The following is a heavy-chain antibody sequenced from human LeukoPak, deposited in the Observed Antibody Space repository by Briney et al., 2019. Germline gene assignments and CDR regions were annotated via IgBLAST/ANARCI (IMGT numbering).Heavy chain of an antibody. J-gene: IGHJ5*02. CDR1: GATFTSYA. Sequence: SVNLSCNASGATFTSYAINWVRQAPGPGLVWMGGIIPNFGTANYAQKFQGRVTITADESTSIAYMGLSSLKSEDSSVSYCARMGIAVAFDGWGKGTLVSVS. D-gene: IGHD6-19*01. CDR2: IIPNFGTA. V-gene: IGHV1-69*13. CDR3: ARMGIAVAFDG.